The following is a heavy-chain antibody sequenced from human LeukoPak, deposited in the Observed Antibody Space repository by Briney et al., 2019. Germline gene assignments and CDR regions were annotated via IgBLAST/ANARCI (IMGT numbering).Heavy chain of an antibody. Sequence: PGGSLRLSCAASGFTFSSYSMNWVRQAPGKGLEWIGEIFQSGRTNYNPSLKSRVTISVDKSRNQFSLKLSSVTAADTAVYYCARVPAFYYGDYWTSSNYFDYWGQGTLVTVSS. CDR1: GFTFSSYS. CDR2: IFQSGRT. V-gene: IGHV4-4*02. D-gene: IGHD4-17*01. CDR3: ARVPAFYYGDYWTSSNYFDY. J-gene: IGHJ4*02.